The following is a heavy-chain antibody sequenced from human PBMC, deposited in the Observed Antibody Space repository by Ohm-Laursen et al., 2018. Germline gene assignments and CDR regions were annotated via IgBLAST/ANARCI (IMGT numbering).Heavy chain of an antibody. CDR1: GFTFSSYG. D-gene: IGHD3-10*01. V-gene: IGHV3-30*18. Sequence: SLRLSCSASGFTFSSYGMHWVRQAPGKGLEWVAVISYDGSNKYYADSVKGRFTISRDNSKNTLYLQMNSLRAEDTAVYYCAKDRINYYFDYWGQGTLATVSS. CDR3: AKDRINYYFDY. J-gene: IGHJ4*02. CDR2: ISYDGSNK.